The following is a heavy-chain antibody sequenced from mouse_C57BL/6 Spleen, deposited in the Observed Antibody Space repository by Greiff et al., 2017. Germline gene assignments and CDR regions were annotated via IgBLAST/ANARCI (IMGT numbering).Heavy chain of an antibody. V-gene: IGHV1-54*01. Sequence: QVQLQQSGAELVRPGTSVKVSCKASGYAFTNYLIEWVKQRPGQGLEWIGVINPGSGGTKYNEKFKGKATLTADKSSSTAYMQLSSMTSDDSAVYCCARNGLYFFDYWGQGTTLTVSS. J-gene: IGHJ2*01. CDR2: INPGSGGT. CDR3: ARNGLYFFDY. D-gene: IGHD1-1*01. CDR1: GYAFTNYL.